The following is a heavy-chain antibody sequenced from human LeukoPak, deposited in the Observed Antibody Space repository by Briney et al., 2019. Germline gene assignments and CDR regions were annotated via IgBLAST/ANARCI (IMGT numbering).Heavy chain of an antibody. D-gene: IGHD3-22*01. CDR1: GFTFSSYA. J-gene: IGHJ4*02. CDR2: ISYDGSNK. V-gene: IGHV3-30-3*01. Sequence: GGSLRLSCAASGFTFSSYAMHWVRQAPGKGLEWVAVISYDGSNKYYADSVKGRFTISRDNSKNTLYLQMNSLRAEDTAVYYCAAGDDYYDSSGYPDYWGQGTLVTVSS. CDR3: AAGDDYYDSSGYPDY.